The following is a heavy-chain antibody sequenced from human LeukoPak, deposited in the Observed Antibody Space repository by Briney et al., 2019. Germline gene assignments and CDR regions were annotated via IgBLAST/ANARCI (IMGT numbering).Heavy chain of an antibody. J-gene: IGHJ4*02. CDR3: ATDDYRGLGY. Sequence: GGSLRLSCAASGITFSNYHMHWVRQAPGKGLVWVSHIIQDGSSTSYADSVKGRFTISRDNAKNTLYLQMNSLRAEDTAVYYCATDDYRGLGYWGQGTLVTVSS. CDR1: GITFSNYH. D-gene: IGHD4-11*01. CDR2: IIQDGSST. V-gene: IGHV3-74*01.